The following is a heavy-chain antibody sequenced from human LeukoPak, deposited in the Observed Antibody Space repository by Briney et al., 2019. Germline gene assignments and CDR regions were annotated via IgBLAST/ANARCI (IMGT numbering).Heavy chain of an antibody. J-gene: IGHJ4*02. V-gene: IGHV3-21*01. CDR2: ISSSSSYI. Sequence: PGGSLRLSCAASGFAFSSYSMNWVRQAPGKGLEWVSSISSSSSYIYYADSVKGRFTISRDNAKNSLYLQMNSLRAEDTAVYYCARSENPEPREYYDSSGYLRLFDYWGQGTLVTVSS. D-gene: IGHD3-22*01. CDR1: GFAFSSYS. CDR3: ARSENPEPREYYDSSGYLRLFDY.